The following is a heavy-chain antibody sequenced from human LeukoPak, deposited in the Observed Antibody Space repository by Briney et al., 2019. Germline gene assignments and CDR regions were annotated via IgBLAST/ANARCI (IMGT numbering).Heavy chain of an antibody. CDR3: ATHCSSTSCHNDY. J-gene: IGHJ4*02. D-gene: IGHD2-2*01. Sequence: GGSLRLSCAASGFTFDDYAMHWVRQAPGKGLEWVSGISWNSGSIGYADSVKGRFTISRDNAKNSLYLQMNSLRAEDTALYYCATHCSSTSCHNDYWGQGTLVTVSS. CDR2: ISWNSGSI. V-gene: IGHV3-9*01. CDR1: GFTFDDYA.